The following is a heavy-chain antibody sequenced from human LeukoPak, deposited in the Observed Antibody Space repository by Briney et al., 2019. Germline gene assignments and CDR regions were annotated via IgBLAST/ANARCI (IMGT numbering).Heavy chain of an antibody. Sequence: ASVKVSCKASGYTFTSYDINWVRQATGQGLEWMGWMNPNSGNTGYAQKFQGRVTITRNTSISTAYMELGSLRSEDTAVYYCATGPATIFGVDYYMDVWGKGTTVTVSS. J-gene: IGHJ6*03. CDR1: GYTFTSYD. CDR2: MNPNSGNT. CDR3: ATGPATIFGVDYYMDV. D-gene: IGHD3-3*01. V-gene: IGHV1-8*03.